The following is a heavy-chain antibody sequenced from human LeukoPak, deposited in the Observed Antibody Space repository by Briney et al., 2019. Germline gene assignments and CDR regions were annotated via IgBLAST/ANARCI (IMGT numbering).Heavy chain of an antibody. J-gene: IGHJ3*02. CDR1: GFTFSYYG. V-gene: IGHV3-33*01. CDR3: VRDKSSGWYGQAFDI. CDR2: IRYDGGNK. D-gene: IGHD6-19*01. Sequence: QSGGSLRLSCEASGFTFSYYGMPWVRQAPGKGLEWVAVIRYDGGNKDYADSVKGRLTISRDNSKNTLYLQMNSLRAEDTAVYYCVRDKSSGWYGQAFDIWGQGTVVTVSS.